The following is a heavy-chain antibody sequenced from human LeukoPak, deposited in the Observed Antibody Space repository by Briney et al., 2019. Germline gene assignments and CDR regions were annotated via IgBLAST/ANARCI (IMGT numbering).Heavy chain of an antibody. Sequence: GGSLRLSCAASGFTFTNYWMSWVRQTPGKGREWVVNINQDGSEKFYVDSVTGRFTIYRDNTKNSLYVQMNSLRGEDTAVYYCTKVRDYDGYLDYWGQGTLVTVSS. CDR2: INQDGSEK. CDR1: GFTFTNYW. CDR3: TKVRDYDGYLDY. D-gene: IGHD3-22*01. J-gene: IGHJ4*02. V-gene: IGHV3-7*01.